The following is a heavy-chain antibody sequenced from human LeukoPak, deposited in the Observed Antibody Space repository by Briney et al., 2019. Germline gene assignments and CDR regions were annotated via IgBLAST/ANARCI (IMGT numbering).Heavy chain of an antibody. CDR1: GFTFSSYA. CDR2: ISGSGGST. D-gene: IGHD4-17*01. J-gene: IGHJ4*02. Sequence: PGGSLRLSCAASGFTFSSYAMSWVRQAPGKGLEWVSAISGSGGSTYYADSVKGRFTISRDNSKNTLYLQMNSLRAEDTAVYYCTKDPNPYGDYVQFDYWGQGTLVTVSS. CDR3: TKDPNPYGDYVQFDY. V-gene: IGHV3-23*01.